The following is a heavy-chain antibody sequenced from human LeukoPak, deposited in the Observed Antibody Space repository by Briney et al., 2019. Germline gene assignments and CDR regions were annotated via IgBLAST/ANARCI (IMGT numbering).Heavy chain of an antibody. D-gene: IGHD3-16*02. CDR1: GFTFSDYY. CDR3: GSRGNMITFGGVIALDAFDI. CDR2: ISSSSSYT. V-gene: IGHV3-11*06. Sequence: GVSLRLSCAASGFTFSDYYMSCIRHAPGKGLEWVSYISSSSSYTNYADSVKGRFTISRHNAKNSLYLQMNTLRAQDTAVYYCGSRGNMITFGGVIALDAFDIWGQGTMVTVSS. J-gene: IGHJ3*02.